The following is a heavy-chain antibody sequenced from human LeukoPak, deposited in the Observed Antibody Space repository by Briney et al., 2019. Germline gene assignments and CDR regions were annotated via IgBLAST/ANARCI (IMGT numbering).Heavy chain of an antibody. D-gene: IGHD1-14*01. V-gene: IGHV3-23*01. CDR3: AKYVPPNRYFDY. CDR1: GFTFSSCA. J-gene: IGHJ4*02. CDR2: IGPGGDT. Sequence: GESLKISCAASGFTFSSCAMSWVRQAPGKGLEWVSSIGPGGDTHYADSVKGRFTISRDNSRNTLYLQMNSLRAEDTAVYYCAKYVPPNRYFDYWDQGTVVTVSS.